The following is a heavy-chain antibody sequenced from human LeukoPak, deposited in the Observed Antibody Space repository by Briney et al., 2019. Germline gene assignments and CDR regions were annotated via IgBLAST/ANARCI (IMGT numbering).Heavy chain of an antibody. V-gene: IGHV1-2*02. J-gene: IGHJ1*01. D-gene: IGHD1-1*01. CDR2: ITLNSGDT. CDR1: GHTFTVHY. Sequence: ASVKVSCKASGHTFTVHYIHWLRQGPGPGLEWLGWITLNSGDTHYAQKFQGRLTMPSDTSISTGYMELSRLQFDDTAVYYCAREGQLGLDNWGQGTLVTVSS. CDR3: AREGQLGLDN.